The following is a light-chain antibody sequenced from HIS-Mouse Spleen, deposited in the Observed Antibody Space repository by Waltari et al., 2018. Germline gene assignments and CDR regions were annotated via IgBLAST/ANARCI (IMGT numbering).Light chain of an antibody. CDR3: QQLNSYPPT. CDR1: QGISSY. J-gene: IGKJ1*01. CDR2: AAS. Sequence: IQLTQSPSFLSASVGDRVTITCRASQGISSYLAWYQQKPGKAPKLLTYAASTLQSGVPSRFSGSGSGTEFTLTISSLQPEDFATYYCQQLNSYPPTFGQGTKVEIK. V-gene: IGKV1-9*01.